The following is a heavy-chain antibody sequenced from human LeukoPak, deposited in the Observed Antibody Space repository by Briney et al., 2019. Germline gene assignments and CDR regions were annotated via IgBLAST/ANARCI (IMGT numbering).Heavy chain of an antibody. CDR2: IIPIFGTA. Sequence: GASVKVSCKASGGTFSSYAISWVRQAPGQGLEWMGGIIPIFGTANYAQKFQGRVTITADESTSTAYMELSSLRSECTAVYYCARDRYSGSYALHYYYGMDVWGQGTTVTVSS. V-gene: IGHV1-69*13. J-gene: IGHJ6*02. D-gene: IGHD1-26*01. CDR1: GGTFSSYA. CDR3: ARDRYSGSYALHYYYGMDV.